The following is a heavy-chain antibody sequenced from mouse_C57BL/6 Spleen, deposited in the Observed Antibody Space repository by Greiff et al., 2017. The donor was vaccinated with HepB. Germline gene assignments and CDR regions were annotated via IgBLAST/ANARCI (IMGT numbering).Heavy chain of an antibody. CDR2: IYPRSGNT. D-gene: IGHD2-4*01. J-gene: IGHJ4*01. CDR1: GYTFTSYG. CDR3: ARENYDYDVGAMDY. V-gene: IGHV1-81*01. Sequence: QVQLQQSGAELARPGASVKLSCKASGYTFTSYGISWVKQRTGQGLEWIGEIYPRSGNTYYNEKFKGKATLTADKSSSTAYMELRSLTSEDSAVYFCARENYDYDVGAMDYWGQGTSVTVSS.